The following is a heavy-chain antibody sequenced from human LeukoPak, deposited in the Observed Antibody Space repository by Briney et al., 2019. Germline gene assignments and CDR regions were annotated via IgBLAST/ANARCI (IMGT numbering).Heavy chain of an antibody. CDR2: INSDGYST. D-gene: IGHD6-19*01. CDR1: GFTFSGYW. V-gene: IGHV3-74*01. J-gene: IGHJ4*02. CDR3: ARGTAVAGTDY. Sequence: SGGSLRLSCAASGFTFSGYWMHWVRQAPGKGLVWVSRINSDGYSTSYADSVKGRFTISRENAKNTLYLQMNSLSAEDTAVYYCARGTAVAGTDYWGQGTLVTVS.